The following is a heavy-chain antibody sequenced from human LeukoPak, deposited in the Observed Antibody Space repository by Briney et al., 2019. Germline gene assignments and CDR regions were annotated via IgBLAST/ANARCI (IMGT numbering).Heavy chain of an antibody. CDR2: MNPNSGNT. CDR1: GYTFTSYD. CDR3: ARGYVGSVGATSYFDY. Sequence: ASVKVSCKASGYTFTSYDINWVRQATGQGLEWMGWMNPNSGNTGYAQKFQGRVTMTRNTSISTAYMELSSLRSEDTAVYYCARGYVGSVGATSYFDYWGQGTLVTVSS. J-gene: IGHJ4*02. V-gene: IGHV1-8*01. D-gene: IGHD1-26*01.